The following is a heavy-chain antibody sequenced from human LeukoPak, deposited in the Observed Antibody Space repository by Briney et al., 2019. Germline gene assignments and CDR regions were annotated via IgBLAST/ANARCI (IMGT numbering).Heavy chain of an antibody. CDR2: IRSSGSTI. D-gene: IGHD2-2*01. J-gene: IGHJ4*02. V-gene: IGHV3-11*01. CDR1: GFTFSDYY. Sequence: PGGSLRLSCAASGFTFSDYYMSWIRQAPAKGLEWVSYIRSSGSTIYYADSVKGRFTISRDNAKNSLYLQMNSLRAEDTAVYYCARVDCSSTSCLPDYWGQGTLVTVSS. CDR3: ARVDCSSTSCLPDY.